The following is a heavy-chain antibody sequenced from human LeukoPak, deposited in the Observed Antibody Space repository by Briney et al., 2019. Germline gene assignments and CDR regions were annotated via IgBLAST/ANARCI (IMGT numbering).Heavy chain of an antibody. J-gene: IGHJ4*02. Sequence: GGSLRLSCAASGFTFSSYEMNWIRQAPGKGLEWVSYISSSGSTIYYADSVKGRFTISRDNAKNSLYLQMNSLRAEDTAVYYCVRAHITMVRGVIISGFDYWGQGTLVTVSS. V-gene: IGHV3-48*03. CDR3: VRAHITMVRGVIISGFDY. CDR1: GFTFSSYE. D-gene: IGHD3-10*01. CDR2: ISSSGSTI.